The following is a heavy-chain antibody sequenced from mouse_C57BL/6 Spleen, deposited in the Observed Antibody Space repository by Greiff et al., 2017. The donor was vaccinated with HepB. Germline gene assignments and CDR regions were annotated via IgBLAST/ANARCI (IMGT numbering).Heavy chain of an antibody. CDR1: GYTFTDYN. J-gene: IGHJ2*01. Sequence: EVQLQQSGPELVKPGASVKMSCKASGYTFTDYNMHWVKQSHGKSLEWIGYINPNNGGTSYNQKFKGKATLTVNKSSSTAYMELRSLTAEDSAVYYCARGPGNLYYFYYWGQGTTLTVSS. CDR3: ARGPGNLYYFYY. D-gene: IGHD4-1*01. CDR2: INPNNGGT. V-gene: IGHV1-22*01.